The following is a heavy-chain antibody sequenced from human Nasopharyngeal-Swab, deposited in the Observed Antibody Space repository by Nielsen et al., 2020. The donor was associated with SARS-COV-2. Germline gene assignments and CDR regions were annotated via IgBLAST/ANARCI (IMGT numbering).Heavy chain of an antibody. V-gene: IGHV1-2*06. CDR2: INPNSGGT. D-gene: IGHD3-16*01. CDR1: GYTFTGYY. J-gene: IGHJ4*02. CDR3: ARNDEVVRFGVDY. Sequence: APVKVSCKASGYTFTGYYMHWVRQAPGQGLEWMGRINPNSGGTNYAQKFQGRVTMTRDTSITTAYMELSRLRSDDTAVYYCARNDEVVRFGVDYWGQGTLVTVSS.